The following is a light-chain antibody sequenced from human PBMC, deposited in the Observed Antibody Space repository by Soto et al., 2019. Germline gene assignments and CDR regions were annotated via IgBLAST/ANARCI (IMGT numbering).Light chain of an antibody. CDR3: QQYNNWPPWT. V-gene: IGKV3-15*01. CDR1: QSLTSS. J-gene: IGKJ1*01. Sequence: IVLSQSPGTLSLSPGERATLSGRASQSLTSSQLAWYQQKPGQAPRLLIYGASTRATGIPARFSGSGSGTEFTLTISSLQSEDFAVYYCQQYNNWPPWTFGQGTKVDI. CDR2: GAS.